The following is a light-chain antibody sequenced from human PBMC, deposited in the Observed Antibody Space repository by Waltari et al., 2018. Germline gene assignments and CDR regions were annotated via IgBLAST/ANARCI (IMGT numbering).Light chain of an antibody. V-gene: IGKV3-15*01. CDR2: DAS. CDR3: QQYNRWPPIT. Sequence: EIVMTQSPATLSVSPGETATLSCRASQSVSSNVAWYQKKPGQAPRLLIYDASTRATSIPAKFRGSGSGTEFTLTFSSLQSEDFAVYYCQQYNRWPPITFGHGTRLEIK. J-gene: IGKJ5*01. CDR1: QSVSSN.